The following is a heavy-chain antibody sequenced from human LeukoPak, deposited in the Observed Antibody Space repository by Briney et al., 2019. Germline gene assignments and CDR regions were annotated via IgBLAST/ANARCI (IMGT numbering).Heavy chain of an antibody. CDR2: GDYSGGT. J-gene: IGHJ4*02. CDR3: AGERGEEYSSGWYKTNFFDN. D-gene: IGHD6-19*01. Sequence: SETLSLTCSVSGDSFSSVTDYWAWIRQPPGKGLEWIASGDYSGGTYYNPSLESRVAISADMSKKQISLKLASVTGADTAVYYCAGERGEEYSSGWYKTNFFDNWGQGIRVTVSS. V-gene: IGHV4-39*07. CDR1: GDSFSSVTDY.